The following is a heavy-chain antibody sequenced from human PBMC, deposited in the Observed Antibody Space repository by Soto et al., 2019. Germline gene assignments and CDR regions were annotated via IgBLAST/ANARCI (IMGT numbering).Heavy chain of an antibody. Sequence: SETLSLTCTVSGGSISSGDDFWTWIRQPPRKGLEWIGYIYYSGSTYYNPSLKSRLTMSVDTSKNLFSLKLSSVTAADTAVYYCARDRAKWKDYYYYGMDVWGQGTTVTVSS. J-gene: IGHJ6*02. V-gene: IGHV4-30-4*01. CDR1: GGSISSGDDF. CDR3: ARDRAKWKDYYYYGMDV. CDR2: IYYSGST. D-gene: IGHD1-20*01.